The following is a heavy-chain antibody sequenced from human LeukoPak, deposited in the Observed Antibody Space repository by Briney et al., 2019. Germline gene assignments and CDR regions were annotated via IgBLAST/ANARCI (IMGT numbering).Heavy chain of an antibody. CDR2: IKQDGSEK. CDR3: TLYGSGSYYRHIDY. CDR1: GFTFSSYW. Sequence: GGSLRLSCAASGFTFSSYWMSWVRQAPGKGLEWVANIKQDGSEKYYVDSVKGRFTISRDNAKNSLYLQMNSLRAEDTAVYYCTLYGSGSYYRHIDYWGQGTLVTVSS. V-gene: IGHV3-7*01. D-gene: IGHD3-10*01. J-gene: IGHJ4*02.